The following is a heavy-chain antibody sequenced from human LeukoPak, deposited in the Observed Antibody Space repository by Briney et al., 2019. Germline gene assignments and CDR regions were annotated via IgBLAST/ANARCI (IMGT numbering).Heavy chain of an antibody. J-gene: IGHJ3*02. CDR2: ISYDGSNK. Sequence: TGGSLRLSCAASGFTFSSHGMNWVRQAPGKGLEWVALISYDGSNKNYASSVKGRFTISRDNPRNTLYLQMNSLRAEDTAVYYCARGIAQTTLNAFDIWGQGTEVIVSS. CDR1: GFTFSSHG. V-gene: IGHV3-30*03. CDR3: ARGIAQTTLNAFDI. D-gene: IGHD4-11*01.